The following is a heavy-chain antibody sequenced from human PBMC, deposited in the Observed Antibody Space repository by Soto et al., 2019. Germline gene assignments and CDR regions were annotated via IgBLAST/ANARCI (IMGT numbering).Heavy chain of an antibody. D-gene: IGHD1-26*01. Sequence: QVQLVQSGAEVKKPGSSVRVSCEASGGTFSGHAISWVRQAPGQGPEWMGGLIPLFGTTQHAQNFQDRLRITADKSTSTAYMELPSLRFEDTAIYYCARGPSGGYRFDSWGPGTMITVSS. J-gene: IGHJ5*01. CDR1: GGTFSGHA. CDR2: LIPLFGTT. V-gene: IGHV1-69*06. CDR3: ARGPSGGYRFDS.